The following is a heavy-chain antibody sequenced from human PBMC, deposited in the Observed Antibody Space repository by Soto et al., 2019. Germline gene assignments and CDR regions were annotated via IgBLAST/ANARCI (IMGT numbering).Heavy chain of an antibody. CDR2: SYYYGTT. D-gene: IGHD1-20*01. CDR1: GASISVHSYY. CDR3: TRRYNWNDKYFDP. V-gene: IGHV4-39*01. Sequence: SETLSLTCTVSGASISVHSYYWTWIRQPPGKELEWIGSSYYYGTTYFNPSLKSRATISVDTSKNKFSPRLTSVTAADTAIYYCTRRYNWNDKYFDPWGPGALLTFFS. J-gene: IGHJ5*02.